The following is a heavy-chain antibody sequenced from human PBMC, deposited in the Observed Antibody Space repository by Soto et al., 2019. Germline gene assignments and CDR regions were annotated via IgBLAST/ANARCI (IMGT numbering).Heavy chain of an antibody. CDR3: ARDYIVSEKNNWFDP. CDR2: ISAYNGNT. D-gene: IGHD1-26*01. V-gene: IGHV1-18*01. Sequence: QVQLVQSGAEVKKPGASVKFSCKASGYTFTSYGISWVRQAPGQGLEWMGWISAYNGNTNYAQKLQDRVTNTTDTSPSTAYMELRSLRSDDTAFYYCARDYIVSEKNNWFDPWGQGTLVTVSS. J-gene: IGHJ5*02. CDR1: GYTFTSYG.